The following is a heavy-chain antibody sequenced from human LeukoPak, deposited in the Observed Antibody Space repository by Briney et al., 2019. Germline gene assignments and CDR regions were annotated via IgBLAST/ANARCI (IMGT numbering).Heavy chain of an antibody. CDR1: GGSISSISYY. V-gene: IGHV4-39*07. D-gene: IGHD5-18*01. Sequence: KPSETLSLTCSVSGGSISSISYYWGWIRQPPGKGLEWIGSIYYSGSTNYNPSLKSRVTISIDTSKNQFSLKLSSVTAADTAVYYCARTDTAMAYYYYGMDVWGQGTTVTVSS. CDR2: IYYSGST. J-gene: IGHJ6*02. CDR3: ARTDTAMAYYYYGMDV.